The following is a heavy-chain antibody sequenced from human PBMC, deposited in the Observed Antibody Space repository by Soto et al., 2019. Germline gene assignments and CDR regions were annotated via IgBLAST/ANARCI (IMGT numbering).Heavy chain of an antibody. V-gene: IGHV4-31*03. CDR3: ARELATNWFDP. CDR2: IYYSGST. D-gene: IGHD1-1*01. Sequence: QVQLQESGPGLVKPSQTLSLTCTVSGGSISSGGYYWSWIRQHPGKGLEWIGYIYYSGSTYYNPSLESRVTISVDTSKNQVSLKLSSVTAADTAGYDCARELATNWFDPWGQGTLVTVSS. J-gene: IGHJ5*02. CDR1: GGSISSGGYY.